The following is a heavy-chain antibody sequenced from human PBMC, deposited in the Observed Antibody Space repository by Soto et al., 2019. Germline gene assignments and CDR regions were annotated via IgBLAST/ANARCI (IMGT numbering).Heavy chain of an antibody. CDR3: ARLAVADYYGMDV. J-gene: IGHJ6*02. D-gene: IGHD6-19*01. CDR2: IYYSGST. Sequence: SETLSLASTVSGGSISSSSYYWGWTRQPPGKGLEWIGSIYYSGSTYYNPSLKSRVTISVDTSKNQFSLKLSSVTAADTAVYYCARLAVADYYGMDVWGQGTTVIVSS. V-gene: IGHV4-39*01. CDR1: GGSISSSSYY.